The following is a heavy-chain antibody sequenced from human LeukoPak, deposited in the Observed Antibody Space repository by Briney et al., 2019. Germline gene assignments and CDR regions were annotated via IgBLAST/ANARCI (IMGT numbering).Heavy chain of an antibody. CDR3: ARVEEGYGSGRRENYYYYYMDV. V-gene: IGHV4-34*01. J-gene: IGHJ6*03. CDR1: IDSFSNYH. CDR2: VNESGGT. Sequence: NPSETLSLTCAVYIDSFSNYHWNWIRQTPAKGMEWIGEVNESGGTNISPSHRSRVILSVDTSKNQFSLKLISVTVADTAIYYCARVEEGYGSGRRENYYYYYMDVWGKGTTVTISS. D-gene: IGHD3-10*01.